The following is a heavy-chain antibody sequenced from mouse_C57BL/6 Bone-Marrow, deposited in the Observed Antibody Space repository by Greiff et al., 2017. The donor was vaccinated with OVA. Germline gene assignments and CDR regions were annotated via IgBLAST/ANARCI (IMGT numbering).Heavy chain of an antibody. CDR1: GYTFTDYN. Sequence: VQLQQSGPELVKPGASVKMSCKASGYTFTDYNMHWVKQSHGKSLEWIGYINPNNGGTSYNQKFKGKATLTVNKSSSTAYMELRSLTSEDSAVYYCARTRDGSSYGYFDVWGTGTTVTVSS. V-gene: IGHV1-22*01. D-gene: IGHD1-1*01. CDR2: INPNNGGT. CDR3: ARTRDGSSYGYFDV. J-gene: IGHJ1*03.